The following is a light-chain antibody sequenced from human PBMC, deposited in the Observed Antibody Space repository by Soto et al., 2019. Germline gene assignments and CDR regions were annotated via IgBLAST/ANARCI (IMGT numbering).Light chain of an antibody. Sequence: DIVITETPLSLTVTPGEPASISCRSSQSLLDSDDGNTYLDWYLQKPGQSPQLLIYTVSYRASGVPDRFSGSGSGTDLTLKISRVESEDVGVYYCMQRIEFPLTFGVGTKVEIK. CDR3: MQRIEFPLT. CDR2: TVS. V-gene: IGKV2-40*01. J-gene: IGKJ4*01. CDR1: QSLLDSDDGNTY.